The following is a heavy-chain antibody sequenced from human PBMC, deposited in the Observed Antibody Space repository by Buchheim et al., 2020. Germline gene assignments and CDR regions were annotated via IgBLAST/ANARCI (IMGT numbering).Heavy chain of an antibody. V-gene: IGHV3-48*02. Sequence: EVQLVESGGGLVQPGGSLRLSCAASGLTFTSYSXNWVRQAPGKGLEWLSYIHSSSSPIYYADSVKGRITXSRDNARNSPYLQMNILRDEDTAVYYCAAHRGSNWFDYWGQGSL. CDR2: IHSSSSPI. CDR3: AAHRGSNWFDY. J-gene: IGHJ5*01. CDR1: GLTFTSYS. D-gene: IGHD1-14*01.